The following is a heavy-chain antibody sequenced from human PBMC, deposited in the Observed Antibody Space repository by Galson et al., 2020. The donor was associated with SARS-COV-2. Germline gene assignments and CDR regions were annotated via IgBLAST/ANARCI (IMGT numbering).Heavy chain of an antibody. J-gene: IGHJ6*02. Sequence: SETLSLTCTVSGGSISSGGYYWSWIRQHPGKGLEWIGYIYYSGSTYYNPSLKSRVTISVDTSKNQFSLKLSSVTAADTAVYYCATSQQLVPGYYGMDVWGQGTTVTVSS. CDR3: ATSQQLVPGYYGMDV. V-gene: IGHV4-31*03. D-gene: IGHD6-13*01. CDR1: GGSISSGGYY. CDR2: IYYSGST.